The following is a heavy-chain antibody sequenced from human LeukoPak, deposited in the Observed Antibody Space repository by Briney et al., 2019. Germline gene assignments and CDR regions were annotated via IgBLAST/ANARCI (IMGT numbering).Heavy chain of an antibody. CDR1: EFIVSINY. V-gene: IGHV3-23*01. Sequence: GGSLRLSCAASEFIVSINYMTWVRQAPGKGLEWVSAISGSGGSTYYADSVKGRFTISRDNSKNTLYLQMNSLRAEDTAVYYCAKDTGYSYGTLNWFDPWGQGTLVTVSS. J-gene: IGHJ5*02. CDR2: ISGSGGST. D-gene: IGHD5-18*01. CDR3: AKDTGYSYGTLNWFDP.